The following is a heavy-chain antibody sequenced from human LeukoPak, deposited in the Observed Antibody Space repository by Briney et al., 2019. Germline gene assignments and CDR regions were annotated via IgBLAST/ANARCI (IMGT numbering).Heavy chain of an antibody. D-gene: IGHD3-3*01. CDR2: IYTSGST. J-gene: IGHJ4*02. CDR1: GGSISSGSYY. CDR3: ARGSARVDY. V-gene: IGHV4-61*02. Sequence: NTSQTLSLTCTVSGGSISSGSYYWSWIRQPAGKGLEWIGRIYTSGSTNYNPSLKSRVTISVDTSKNQFSLKLSSVTAADTAAYYCARGSARVDYWGQGTLVTVSS.